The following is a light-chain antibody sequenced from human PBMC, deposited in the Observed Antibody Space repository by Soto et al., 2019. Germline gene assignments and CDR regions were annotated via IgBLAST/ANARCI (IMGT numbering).Light chain of an antibody. V-gene: IGKV3-20*01. CDR1: QCVNSTY. CDR3: QQYDSTPPT. Sequence: PGARATLSCRASQCVNSTYLAWYQRKPGQAPRLLIYGASNRATDIPYRFSASGSGTDFTLTITRLEAEDFAVYYCQQYDSTPPTFGRGTKVEVK. CDR2: GAS. J-gene: IGKJ1*01.